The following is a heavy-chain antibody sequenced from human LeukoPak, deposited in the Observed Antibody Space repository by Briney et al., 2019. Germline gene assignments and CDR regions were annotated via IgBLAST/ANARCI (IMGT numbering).Heavy chain of an antibody. CDR1: GGSISSGGYY. Sequence: SETLSLTCTVSGGSISSGGYYWSWIRQHPGKGLEWIGYIYYSGSTYYNPSLKSRVTISVDTSKNQFSLKLSSVTAADTAVYYCARGKAANAIGIDYWGQGTLVTVSS. D-gene: IGHD2-15*01. J-gene: IGHJ4*02. V-gene: IGHV4-31*03. CDR2: IYYSGST. CDR3: ARGKAANAIGIDY.